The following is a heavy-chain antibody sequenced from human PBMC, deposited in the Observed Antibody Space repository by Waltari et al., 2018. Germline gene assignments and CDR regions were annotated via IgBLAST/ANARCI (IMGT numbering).Heavy chain of an antibody. Sequence: EVQLLESGGGLGQPGGSLRLSCTASGFTFSGYAMHWVRQTPGKGLEWVSATGDGSTYYPDSVRGRFTISRDTSKNTLYLQMNSLRAEDTAVYYCVRGQMSTIVPYCPFDYWGQGTLVTVSS. V-gene: IGHV3-23*01. CDR3: VRGQMSTIVPYCPFDY. CDR1: GFTFSGYA. CDR2: TGDGST. D-gene: IGHD2-8*01. J-gene: IGHJ4*02.